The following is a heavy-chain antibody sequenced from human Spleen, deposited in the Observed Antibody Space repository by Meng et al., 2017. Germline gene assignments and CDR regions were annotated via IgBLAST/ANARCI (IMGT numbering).Heavy chain of an antibody. CDR3: VRAGQQLGIH. V-gene: IGHV4-28*05. D-gene: IGHD6-13*01. Sequence: SETLSLTCAVSGYSISSSNWWGWIRQPPGKGLEWIGYIYYSGSIYYNPSLKSRVTISVDTYKNQFSLKVNSVTAADTAVYFCVRAGQQLGIHWGQGTLVTVSS. J-gene: IGHJ4*02. CDR1: GYSISSSNW. CDR2: IYYSGSI.